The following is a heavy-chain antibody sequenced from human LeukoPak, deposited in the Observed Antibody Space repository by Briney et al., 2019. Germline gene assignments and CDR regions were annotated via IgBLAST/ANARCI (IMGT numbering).Heavy chain of an antibody. J-gene: IGHJ4*02. D-gene: IGHD3-22*01. Sequence: GGSLRLSCAASGFTFSSYEMNWVRQAPGKVLEWVSYISSSGSTIYYADSVKGRFTISRDNAKTSLYLQMNSLRAEDTAVYYCARESYDSSGYYIFFDYWGQGTLVTVSS. V-gene: IGHV3-48*03. CDR1: GFTFSSYE. CDR3: ARESYDSSGYYIFFDY. CDR2: ISSSGSTI.